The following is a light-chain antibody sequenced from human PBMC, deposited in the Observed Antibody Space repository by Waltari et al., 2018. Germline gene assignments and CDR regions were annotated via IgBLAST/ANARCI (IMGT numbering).Light chain of an antibody. V-gene: IGLV2-23*01. CDR3: CSYAGSSTLV. Sequence: WYQQHPDKAPKHMSYDDSKRPAVVSNRFSGSKSCNTASLTISGLQAEDEADYYCCSYAGSSTLVCGGGTKLAVL. J-gene: IGLJ3*02. CDR2: DDS.